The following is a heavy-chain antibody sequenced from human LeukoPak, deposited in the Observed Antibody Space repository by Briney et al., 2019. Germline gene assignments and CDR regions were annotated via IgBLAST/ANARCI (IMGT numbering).Heavy chain of an antibody. CDR1: GFTVSSNC. D-gene: IGHD3-22*01. V-gene: IGHV3-53*05. Sequence: GGSLRLSCAASGFTVSSNCMSWVRQAPGKGLEWVSVIYSGGRTYCADSVKGRFTTSRDNSKNTLYLQMSSLRAEDTAVYYCARATYYYDSSGYLFHYWGQGTLVTVSS. CDR2: IYSGGRT. CDR3: ARATYYYDSSGYLFHY. J-gene: IGHJ4*02.